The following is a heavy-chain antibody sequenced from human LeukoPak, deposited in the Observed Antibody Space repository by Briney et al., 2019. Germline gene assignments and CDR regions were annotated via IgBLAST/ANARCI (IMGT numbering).Heavy chain of an antibody. CDR3: ARSRGRITMIVVVNPFDY. CDR1: GFTFSIYE. D-gene: IGHD3-22*01. Sequence: PGGSLRLSCAASGFTFSIYEMKWVRQPPGKGLEWIGSIYYSGSTYYNPSLKSRVTISVDTSKNQFSLKLSSVTAADTAVYYCARSRGRITMIVVVNPFDYWGQGTLVTVSS. J-gene: IGHJ4*02. V-gene: IGHV4-39*01. CDR2: IYYSGST.